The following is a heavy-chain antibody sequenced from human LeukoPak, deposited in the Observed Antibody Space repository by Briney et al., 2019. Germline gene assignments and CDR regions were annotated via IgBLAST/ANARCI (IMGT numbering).Heavy chain of an antibody. D-gene: IGHD1-26*01. Sequence: PGGSLRLSCAASGFTFSSYAMHWVRQAPGKGLEWVAVISYDGSNKYYADSVKGRFTISRDNSKNTLYLQMNSLRAEDTAVYYCARHEIDGRVVGAPLMGLFDYWGQGTLVTVSS. J-gene: IGHJ4*02. V-gene: IGHV3-30-3*01. CDR1: GFTFSSYA. CDR2: ISYDGSNK. CDR3: ARHEIDGRVVGAPLMGLFDY.